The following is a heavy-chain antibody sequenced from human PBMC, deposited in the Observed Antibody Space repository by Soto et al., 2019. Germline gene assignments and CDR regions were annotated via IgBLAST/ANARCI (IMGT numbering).Heavy chain of an antibody. CDR2: ISSSSSYI. V-gene: IGHV3-21*01. D-gene: IGHD5-18*01. J-gene: IGHJ6*02. CDR1: GFTFSSYS. CDR3: ARRRDMVSYYGMDV. Sequence: NPGGSLRLSCAASGFTFSSYSMNWVRQAPGKGLEWVSSISSSSSYIYYADSVKGRFTISRDNAKNSLYLQMNSLRAEDTAVYYCARRRDMVSYYGMDVWGQGTTVTVSS.